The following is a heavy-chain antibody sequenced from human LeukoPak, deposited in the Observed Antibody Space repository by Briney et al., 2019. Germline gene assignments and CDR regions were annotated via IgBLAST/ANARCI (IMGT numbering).Heavy chain of an antibody. CDR2: INHSGST. CDR3: ARVGWESNWFDP. D-gene: IGHD6-19*01. J-gene: IGHJ5*02. CDR1: GGSFSGYY. V-gene: IGHV4-34*01. Sequence: SETLSLTCAVYGGSFSGYYWSWIRQPPGKGLEWIGEINHSGSTNYNPSLKSRVTISVGTSKNQFSLKLSSVTAADTAVYYCARVGWESNWFDPWGQGTLVTVSS.